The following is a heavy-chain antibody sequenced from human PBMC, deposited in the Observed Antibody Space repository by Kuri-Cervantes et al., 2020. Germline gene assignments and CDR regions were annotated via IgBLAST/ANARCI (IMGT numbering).Heavy chain of an antibody. CDR3: ARDPSWYFDL. V-gene: IGHV4-34*01. Sequence: SQTLSLTCAVYGGSFSGYYWSWIRQPPGKGLEWIGEINHSGSTNYNPSLKSRATISVDTSKNQFSLKLSSVTAADTAVYYCARDPSWYFDLWGRGTLVTVSS. CDR1: GGSFSGYY. J-gene: IGHJ2*01. CDR2: INHSGST.